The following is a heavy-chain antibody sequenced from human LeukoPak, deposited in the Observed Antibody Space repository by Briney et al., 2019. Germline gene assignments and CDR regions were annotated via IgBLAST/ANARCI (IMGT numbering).Heavy chain of an antibody. V-gene: IGHV3-48*02. D-gene: IGHD3-3*02. CDR2: IHISSSTI. J-gene: IGHJ4*02. Sequence: GGSLRLSCAASGFTFSRYSMNWVRQAPGQGLEWVSYIHISSSTIYYADSVKGRFTIFRDNAKNSLYLQMNSLRDEDTAVYYCARDHLWAFDYWGQGTLVTVSS. CDR3: ARDHLWAFDY. CDR1: GFTFSRYS.